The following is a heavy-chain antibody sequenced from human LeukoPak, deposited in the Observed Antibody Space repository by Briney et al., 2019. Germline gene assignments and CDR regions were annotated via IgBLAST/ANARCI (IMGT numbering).Heavy chain of an antibody. Sequence: GGSLRLSCAASGFTFSSYEMNWVRQAPGKGLEWVSYISSSGSTIYYADPVKGRFTISRDNAKNTLYLQMNSLRAEDAAVYYCARAPVTSCSGVLCYPFDYWGQGTLVTVSS. J-gene: IGHJ4*02. D-gene: IGHD2-15*01. CDR3: ARAPVTSCSGVLCYPFDY. V-gene: IGHV3-48*03. CDR2: ISSSGSTI. CDR1: GFTFSSYE.